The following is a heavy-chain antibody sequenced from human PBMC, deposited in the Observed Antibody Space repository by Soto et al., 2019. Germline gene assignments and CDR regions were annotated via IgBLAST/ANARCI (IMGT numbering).Heavy chain of an antibody. CDR3: VRGRGYYYYYMDV. CDR1: GYTFTSYY. J-gene: IGHJ6*03. Sequence: ASVKVSCTSCGYTFTSYYMHWVRQAPGQGLEWMGIINPSGGSTSYAQKFQGRVTMTRDTSTSTVYMYLSSLRSEDTAVYYCVRGRGYYYYYMDVWGKGTTVTVSS. V-gene: IGHV1-46*01. CDR2: INPSGGST.